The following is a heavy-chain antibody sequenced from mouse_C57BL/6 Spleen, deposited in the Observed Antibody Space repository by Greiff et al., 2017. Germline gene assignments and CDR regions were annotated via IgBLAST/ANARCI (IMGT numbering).Heavy chain of an antibody. CDR1: GFTFSSYA. Sequence: EVQLVESGGGLVKPGGSLKLSCAASGFTFSSYAMSWVSQTPEKRLEWVATISDGGSYTYYPANIQGRFTISRDNAKNNLYLQMGHLKSEDTAMYYCAREGPGGYYSNYDAMDYWGQGTSVTVSS. CDR3: AREGPGGYYSNYDAMDY. CDR2: ISDGGSYT. D-gene: IGHD2-5*01. J-gene: IGHJ4*01. V-gene: IGHV5-4*01.